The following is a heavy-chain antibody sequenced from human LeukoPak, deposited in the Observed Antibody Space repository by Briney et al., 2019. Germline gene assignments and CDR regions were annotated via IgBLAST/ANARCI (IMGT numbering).Heavy chain of an antibody. J-gene: IGHJ4*02. CDR2: MSGSGGNT. Sequence: GGSLRLSCAASGFTFSDYYMSWVRQAPGKGLEWVSVMSGSGGNTFYADSVKGRFTISRDNSKNTLYLQMNSLRAEDTAVYYCAKDRGMIIVVPFDYWGQGTLVTVSS. D-gene: IGHD3-22*01. CDR1: GFTFSDYY. V-gene: IGHV3-23*01. CDR3: AKDRGMIIVVPFDY.